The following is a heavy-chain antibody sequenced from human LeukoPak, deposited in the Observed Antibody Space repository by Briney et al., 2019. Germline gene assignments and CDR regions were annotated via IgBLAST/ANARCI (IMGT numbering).Heavy chain of an antibody. D-gene: IGHD6-13*01. V-gene: IGHV3-30*02. CDR3: AKWSVYSSSSSY. CDR2: VGLGGSNK. Sequence: GGSLRLSWAAAAFTFGSNGMRWARLAPGKGRGWEPFVGLGGSNKYYADSVKGRFTISRDNSKNTLYLQMNSLRAEDRAVYYCAKWSVYSSSSSYWGQGTLVTVSS. J-gene: IGHJ4*02. CDR1: AFTFGSNG.